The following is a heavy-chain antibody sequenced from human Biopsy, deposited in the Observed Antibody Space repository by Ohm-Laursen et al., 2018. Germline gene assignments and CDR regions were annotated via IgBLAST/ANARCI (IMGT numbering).Heavy chain of an antibody. J-gene: IGHJ3*02. Sequence: SVKVSCKASGYTFTDYSLHWVRQAPGQGLEWMGWVNPNSGATNYAQKFQGRVTMTSDTSISTAYVELRRLISDDTAVYFCARDRMVTIITLVRADTFDIWGQGTLVSVSS. CDR2: VNPNSGAT. CDR1: GYTFTDYS. V-gene: IGHV1-2*02. D-gene: IGHD3-10*01. CDR3: ARDRMVTIITLVRADTFDI.